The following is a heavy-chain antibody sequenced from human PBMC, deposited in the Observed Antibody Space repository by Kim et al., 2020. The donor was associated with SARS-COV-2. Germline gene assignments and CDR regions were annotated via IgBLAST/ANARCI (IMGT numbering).Heavy chain of an antibody. CDR2: IYYSGST. CDR3: ARDGGAYSSGYYFFY. V-gene: IGHV4-31*03. D-gene: IGHD6-19*01. CDR1: GGSISSGGYY. J-gene: IGHJ4*02. Sequence: SETLSLTCTVSGGSISSGGYYWSWIRQHPGKGLEWIGYIYYSGSTYYNPSLKSRVTISLDTSRNQFSLKLSSVTAADTAIYYCARDGGAYSSGYYFFYWGQGTLVTVSS.